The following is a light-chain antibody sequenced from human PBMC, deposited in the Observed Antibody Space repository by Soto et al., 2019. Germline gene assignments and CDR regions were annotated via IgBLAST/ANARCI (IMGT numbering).Light chain of an antibody. CDR3: QQYNNWPFT. J-gene: IGKJ4*01. Sequence: EIVLTQSPGTLSLSPGEGATLSCRASQSISSSYLAWYQQKPGLAPRLLIYGTSSRAPGIPDRFSGTGSGTDFTLTISRLEPEDFAVYYCQQYNNWPFTFGGGTKVDIK. CDR2: GTS. CDR1: QSISSSY. V-gene: IGKV3-20*01.